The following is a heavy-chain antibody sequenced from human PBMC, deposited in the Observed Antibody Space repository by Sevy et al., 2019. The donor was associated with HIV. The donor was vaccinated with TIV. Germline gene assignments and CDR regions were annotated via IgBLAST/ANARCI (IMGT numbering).Heavy chain of an antibody. CDR2: IRSKECGGAT. Sequence: GGSLRLSCTGSGFTFGDYAMSWFRQAPGMGLEWVGFIRSKECGGATEYAASVKGRFTISRDDSKSIADLQMNSLKTEDTAVYYCTRGYYYDSSGYSDYWGQGTLVTVSS. CDR3: TRGYYYDSSGYSDY. V-gene: IGHV3-49*03. J-gene: IGHJ4*02. CDR1: GFTFGDYA. D-gene: IGHD3-22*01.